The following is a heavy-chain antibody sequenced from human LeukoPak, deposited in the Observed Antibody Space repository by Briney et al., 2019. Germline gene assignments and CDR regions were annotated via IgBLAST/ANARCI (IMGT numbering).Heavy chain of an antibody. Sequence: PGGSLRLSCAASGFTFSNYNMNWVRQPPGKGLQWVSYISSSSNIIYYADSVKGRFTISRDNAKNSLFLQMNSLRAEDTAVYYCARDFAREFTIDYLGQGTLVTVSS. V-gene: IGHV3-48*01. J-gene: IGHJ4*02. CDR1: GFTFSNYN. CDR2: ISSSSNII. CDR3: ARDFAREFTIDY. D-gene: IGHD3-10*01.